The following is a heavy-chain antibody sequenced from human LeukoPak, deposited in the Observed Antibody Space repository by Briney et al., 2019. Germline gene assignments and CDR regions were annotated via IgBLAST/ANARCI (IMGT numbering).Heavy chain of an antibody. CDR1: GASVSSGYY. Sequence: SETLSLTCTVSGASVSSGYYWSWIRQPPGKGLEWIGYIYYSGSTNYNPSLKSRVTISVDTSKNQFSLKLSSVTAADTAVYYCARGGSYYTDFDYWGQGTLVTVSS. J-gene: IGHJ4*02. CDR3: ARGGSYYTDFDY. D-gene: IGHD1-26*01. CDR2: IYYSGST. V-gene: IGHV4-59*08.